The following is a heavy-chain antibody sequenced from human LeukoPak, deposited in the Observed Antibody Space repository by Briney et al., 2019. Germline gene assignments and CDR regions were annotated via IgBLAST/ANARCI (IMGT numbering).Heavy chain of an antibody. CDR3: ARDPVVVVPASPPGAY. CDR2: INPNSGGT. Sequence: GASVKVSCKASGYTFTGYYMHWVRQAPGQGLEWMGWINPNSGGTNYAQKFQGRVTMTRDTSISTAYMELGRLRSDDTAVYYCARDPVVVVPASPPGAYWGQGTLVTVSS. J-gene: IGHJ4*02. V-gene: IGHV1-2*02. CDR1: GYTFTGYY. D-gene: IGHD2-2*01.